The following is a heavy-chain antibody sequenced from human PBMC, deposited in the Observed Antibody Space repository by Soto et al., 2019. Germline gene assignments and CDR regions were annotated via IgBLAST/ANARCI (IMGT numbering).Heavy chain of an antibody. V-gene: IGHV1-69*02. J-gene: IGHJ6*02. Sequence: QVQLVQSGAEVKKPGSSVKVSCKASGGTFSSYTISWVRQAPGQGLECMGRIIPMLNITNCAQKFQGRVTITADKSTTTAYMELSSLRSEDTAVYYCARKTSHYGTDVWGQGTTVTVSS. CDR3: ARKTSHYGTDV. CDR1: GGTFSSYT. CDR2: IIPMLNIT.